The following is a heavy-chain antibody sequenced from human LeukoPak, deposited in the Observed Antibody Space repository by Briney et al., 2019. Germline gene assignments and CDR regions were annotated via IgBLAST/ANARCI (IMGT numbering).Heavy chain of an antibody. CDR3: ARDPLAYDILTGYDF. V-gene: IGHV3-21*01. J-gene: IGHJ4*02. Sequence: GGSLRLSCAASGFTFSSYSMNWVRQAPGKGLEWVSSISSSSYIYYADSVKGRFTISRDNAKNSLYLQMNSLRAEDTAVYYCARDPLAYDILTGYDFWGQGTLVTVSS. D-gene: IGHD3-9*01. CDR2: ISSSSYI. CDR1: GFTFSSYS.